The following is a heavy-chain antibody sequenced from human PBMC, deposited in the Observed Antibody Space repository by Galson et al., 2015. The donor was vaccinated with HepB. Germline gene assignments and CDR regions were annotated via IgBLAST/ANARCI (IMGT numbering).Heavy chain of an antibody. CDR3: AGAYSSSWWDPLDY. Sequence: SETLSLTCTVYGGSFSGYYWSWIRQPPGKGLEWIGEINHSGSTNYNPSLKSRVTISVDTSKNQFSLKLSSVTAADTAVYYCAGAYSSSWWDPLDYWGQGTLVTVSS. CDR2: INHSGST. V-gene: IGHV4-34*01. J-gene: IGHJ4*02. CDR1: GGSFSGYY. D-gene: IGHD6-13*01.